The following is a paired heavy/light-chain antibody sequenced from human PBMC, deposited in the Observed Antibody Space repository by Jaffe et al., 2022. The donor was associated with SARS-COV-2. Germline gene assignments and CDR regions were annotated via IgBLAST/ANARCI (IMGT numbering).Light chain of an antibody. J-gene: IGKJ3*01. CDR3: QQYGSSGIT. CDR2: GAS. V-gene: IGKV3-20*01. CDR1: QSVSSNY. Sequence: EIVLTQSPGTLSLSPGERATLSCRASQSVSSNYLAWYQQKPGQAPRLLIYGASSRATGIPDRFSGSGSGTDFTLTISRLEPEDFAVYYCQQYGSSGITFGPGTRVDIK.
Heavy chain of an antibody. CDR1: GLTFSNYW. V-gene: IGHV3-74*01. D-gene: IGHD3-16*01. J-gene: IGHJ6*03. CDR2: INSDGSST. CDR3: AREYRWGAFYYYYMDV. Sequence: EVQLVESGGGLVQPGGSLRLSCAVSGLTFSNYWMNWVRQAPGKGLVWVSRINSDGSSTTYADSVKGRFTISRDNAKNTLYLQMNSLRAEDTAVYYCAREYRWGAFYYYYMDVWGKGTTVTVSS.